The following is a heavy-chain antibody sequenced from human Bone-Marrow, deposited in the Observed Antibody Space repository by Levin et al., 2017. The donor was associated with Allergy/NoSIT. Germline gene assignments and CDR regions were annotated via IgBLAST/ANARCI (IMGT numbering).Heavy chain of an antibody. CDR2: ISKDGRGE. D-gene: IGHD6-13*01. Sequence: GGSLRLSCAASGFSFSNHAMHWVRQAPGKGLEWVALISKDGRGEDYADSVKGRFTISRDNSKNRLYLQMNSLKTEDTAVYYCARGEYSSTNYYYYYGFDVWGQGTTVTVSS. V-gene: IGHV3-30*14. CDR1: GFSFSNHA. CDR3: ARGEYSSTNYYYYYGFDV. J-gene: IGHJ6*02.